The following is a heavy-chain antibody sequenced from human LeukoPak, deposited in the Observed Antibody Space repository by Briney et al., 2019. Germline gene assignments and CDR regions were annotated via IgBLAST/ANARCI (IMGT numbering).Heavy chain of an antibody. Sequence: ASVKVSCKASGYTFTGYWIQWVRQAPGQGLEWVGLINPSDGSVAYAHRFQGRVTMTRDTSTSIVYMDLSSLRSEDTAVYYCAKAPRNSSTMLDYWGQGTLLTVSS. D-gene: IGHD6-13*01. J-gene: IGHJ4*02. CDR1: GYTFTGYW. CDR2: INPSDGSV. CDR3: AKAPRNSSTMLDY. V-gene: IGHV1-46*01.